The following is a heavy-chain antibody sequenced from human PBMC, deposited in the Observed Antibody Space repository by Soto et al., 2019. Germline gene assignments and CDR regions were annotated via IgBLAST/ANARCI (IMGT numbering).Heavy chain of an antibody. CDR2: IYHSGST. CDR1: GGSISSGGYS. D-gene: IGHD5-18*01. CDR3: ARTIDSYGYFHY. V-gene: IGHV4-30-2*01. J-gene: IGHJ4*02. Sequence: SETLSLTCAVSGGSISSGGYSWSWIRQPPGKGLEWIGYIYHSGSTYYNPSLKSRVTISVDRSKNQFSLKLSSVTAADTAVYYCARTIDSYGYFHYWGQGTLVTVSS.